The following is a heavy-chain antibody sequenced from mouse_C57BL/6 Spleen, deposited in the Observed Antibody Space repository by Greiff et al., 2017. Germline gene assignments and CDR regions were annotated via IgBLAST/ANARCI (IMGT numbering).Heavy chain of an antibody. V-gene: IGHV1-64*01. Sequence: QVQLKQSGAELVKPGASVKLSCKASGYTFTSYWMHWVKQRPGQGLEWIGMIHPNSGSTNYNEKFKSKATLTVDKSSSTAYMQLSSLTSEDSAVYYCARSPYYYGSSPFAMDYWGQGTSVTVSS. CDR3: ARSPYYYGSSPFAMDY. J-gene: IGHJ4*01. CDR2: IHPNSGST. D-gene: IGHD1-1*01. CDR1: GYTFTSYW.